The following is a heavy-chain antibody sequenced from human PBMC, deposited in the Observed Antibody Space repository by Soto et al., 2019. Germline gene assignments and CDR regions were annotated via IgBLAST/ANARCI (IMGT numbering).Heavy chain of an antibody. CDR1: GYSFTSYW. CDR3: AIPTGSGRYLNAFDI. Sequence: GESLKISCKGSGYSFTSYWIGWVRQMPGKGLEWMGIIYPGDSDTRYSPSFQGQVTISADKSISTAYLQWSSLKASDTAMYYCAIPTGSGRYLNAFDIWGKGTMVTVSS. CDR2: IYPGDSDT. V-gene: IGHV5-51*01. J-gene: IGHJ3*02. D-gene: IGHD1-26*01.